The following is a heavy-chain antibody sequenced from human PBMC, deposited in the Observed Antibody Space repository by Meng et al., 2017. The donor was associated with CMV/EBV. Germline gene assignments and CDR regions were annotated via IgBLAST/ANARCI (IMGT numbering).Heavy chain of an antibody. CDR1: GFTFSSYG. D-gene: IGHD3-22*01. CDR2: IRYDGSNK. J-gene: IGHJ4*02. Sequence: GESLKISCAASGFTFSSYGMHWVRQAPGKGLEWVAFIRYDGSNKYYADSVKGRFTISRDNSKNMLYLQMNSLRAEDTAVYYCAKDKQYYDSSGWIDYWGQGTLVTVSS. V-gene: IGHV3-30*02. CDR3: AKDKQYYDSSGWIDY.